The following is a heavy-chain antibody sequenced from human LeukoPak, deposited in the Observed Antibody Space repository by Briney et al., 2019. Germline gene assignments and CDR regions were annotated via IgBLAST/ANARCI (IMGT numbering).Heavy chain of an antibody. CDR1: GFTFSSYT. Sequence: GGSLRLSCAASGFTFSSYTMSWVRQAPGKGLEWVSTITTSDGNTYYADSVKGRFTVSRDNSKNTLYLQMNSLRAEDTAVYYCARDPPQYGDYEGYYFDYWGQGTLVTVSS. J-gene: IGHJ4*02. V-gene: IGHV3-23*01. D-gene: IGHD4-17*01. CDR3: ARDPPQYGDYEGYYFDY. CDR2: ITTSDGNT.